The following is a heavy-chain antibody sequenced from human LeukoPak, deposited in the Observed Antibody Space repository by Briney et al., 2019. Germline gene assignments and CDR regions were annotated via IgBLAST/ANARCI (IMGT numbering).Heavy chain of an antibody. D-gene: IGHD1-26*01. V-gene: IGHV4-61*09. Sequence: SSETLSLTCTVSGDSMNSGSYFWNWIRQPAGKGLEFIGHIYSSGSTHYNPSPKSRVTISVDTSKNQISLKLSSVTAADTAVYYCAREALGATQLRNWFDPWGQGTLVTVSS. CDR3: AREALGATQLRNWFDP. CDR2: IYSSGST. CDR1: GDSMNSGSYF. J-gene: IGHJ5*02.